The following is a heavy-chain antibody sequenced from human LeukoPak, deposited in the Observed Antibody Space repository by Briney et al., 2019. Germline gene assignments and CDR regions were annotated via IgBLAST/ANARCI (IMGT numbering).Heavy chain of an antibody. CDR1: GFTFSSYA. CDR2: ISGSGGST. V-gene: IGHV3-23*01. CDR3: AKDHGYSSSWSTGYYGMDV. J-gene: IGHJ6*02. Sequence: GGSLRLSCAASGFTFSSYAMSWVRQAPGKGREWVSAISGSGGSTYYADSVKGRFTISRDNSKNTLYLQMNSLRAEDTAVYYCAKDHGYSSSWSTGYYGMDVWGQGTTVTVSS. D-gene: IGHD6-13*01.